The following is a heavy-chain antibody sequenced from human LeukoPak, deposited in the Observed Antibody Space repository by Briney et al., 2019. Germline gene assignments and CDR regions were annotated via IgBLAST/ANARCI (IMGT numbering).Heavy chain of an antibody. J-gene: IGHJ4*02. CDR1: GFTFNSYA. CDR3: AKFAGKGYFDY. CDR2: ISKDGSNE. D-gene: IGHD3-16*01. Sequence: PGRFLRLSCAASGFTFNSYAMHWVRQAAGKGLEWVAIISKDGSNEHYADSVKGRFTVSRDNSKNTLYMQMNSLRVEDTAVYYCAKFAGKGYFDYWGQGTLVTVSP. V-gene: IGHV3-30*18.